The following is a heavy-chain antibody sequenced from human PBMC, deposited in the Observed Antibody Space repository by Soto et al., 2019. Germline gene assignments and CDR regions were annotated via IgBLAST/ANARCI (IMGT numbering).Heavy chain of an antibody. J-gene: IGHJ4*02. CDR3: ARDRRITMVRGVITYFYY. V-gene: IGHV4-31*03. D-gene: IGHD3-10*01. CDR2: IYYSGST. Sequence: QVQLQESGPGLVKPSQTLSLTCTVSGGSISSGGYYWSWIRQHPGKGLEWIGYIYYSGSTYYNPSLKSRVTISVDTSKNQVSLKLSSVTDADTAVYYCARDRRITMVRGVITYFYYWGQGTLVTVSS. CDR1: GGSISSGGYY.